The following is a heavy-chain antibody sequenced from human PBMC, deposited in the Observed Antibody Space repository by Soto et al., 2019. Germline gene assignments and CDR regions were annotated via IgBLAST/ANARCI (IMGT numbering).Heavy chain of an antibody. CDR2: ISWNSGSI. Sequence: FLRLSCAASGFTFDDYAMHWVRQAPGKGLEWVSGISWNSGSIGYADSVKGRFTISRDNAKNSLYLQMNSLRAEDTALYYCAKVRIVATIRDAFDIWGQGTMVTVSS. CDR1: GFTFDDYA. D-gene: IGHD5-12*01. CDR3: AKVRIVATIRDAFDI. J-gene: IGHJ3*02. V-gene: IGHV3-9*01.